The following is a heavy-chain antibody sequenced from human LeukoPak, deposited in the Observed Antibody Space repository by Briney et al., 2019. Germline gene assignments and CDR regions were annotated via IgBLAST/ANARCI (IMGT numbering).Heavy chain of an antibody. CDR1: SGSVSSYY. CDR2: IYHTGSN. D-gene: IGHD6-19*01. CDR3: AREQSASSRYYFDY. V-gene: IGHV4-4*08. Sequence: PETLSLTCLVSSGSVSSYYWAWIRQPPGKGLEWIGYIYHTGSNNYSPSLKSRVTMYVDTSKNLFSLNLSSVTAADTAVYYCAREQSASSRYYFDYWGQGTLLSFSS. J-gene: IGHJ4*02.